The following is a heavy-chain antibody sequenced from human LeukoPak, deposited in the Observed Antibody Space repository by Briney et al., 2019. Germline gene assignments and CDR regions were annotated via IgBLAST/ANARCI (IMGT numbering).Heavy chain of an antibody. V-gene: IGHV4-59*01. CDR1: GGSISSYY. D-gene: IGHD1-26*01. CDR2: IYYSGST. CDR3: ARDGAGAADY. Sequence: SETLSLTCTVSGGSISSYYWSWTRQPPGKGLEWIGYIYYSGSTNYNPSPKSRVTISVDTSKNQFSLKLSSVTAADTAVYYCARDGAGAADYWGQGTLVTVSS. J-gene: IGHJ4*02.